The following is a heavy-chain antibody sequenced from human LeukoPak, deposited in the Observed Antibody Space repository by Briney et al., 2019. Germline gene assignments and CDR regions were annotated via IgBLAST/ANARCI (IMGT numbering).Heavy chain of an antibody. Sequence: PSETLSLTCAVYGGSISSYYWSWIRQPPGKGLEWIGYIYYSGSTNYNSSLKSRVTISVDTSKNQFSLKLSSVTAADTAVYYCARVGGGSSWYVSRAFDIWGQGTMVTVSS. CDR1: GGSISSYY. CDR2: IYYSGST. CDR3: ARVGGGSSWYVSRAFDI. J-gene: IGHJ3*02. V-gene: IGHV4-59*01. D-gene: IGHD6-13*01.